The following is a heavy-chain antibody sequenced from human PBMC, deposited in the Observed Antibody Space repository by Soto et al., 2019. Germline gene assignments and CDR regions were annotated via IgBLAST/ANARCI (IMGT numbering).Heavy chain of an antibody. J-gene: IGHJ5*02. CDR1: GFTVSSNY. Sequence: EVQLVESGGGLVQPGGSLRLSCAASGFTVSSNYMSWVRQAPGKGLEWVSVIYSGGRTYYADSVKGRFSISRDNSKNTLYLQMNSLRAEDTAVYYCARAYSSSLDWFDPWGQGTLVTVSS. CDR3: ARAYSSSLDWFDP. D-gene: IGHD6-13*01. CDR2: IYSGGRT. V-gene: IGHV3-66*01.